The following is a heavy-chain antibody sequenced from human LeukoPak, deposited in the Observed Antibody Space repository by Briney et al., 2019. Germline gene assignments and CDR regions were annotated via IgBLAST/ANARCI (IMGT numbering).Heavy chain of an antibody. V-gene: IGHV3-48*04. CDR1: GFTFSSYS. J-gene: IGHJ3*02. Sequence: GGSLRLSCAASGFTFSSYSMIWVRQAPGKGLEWVSYISSSSSTIYYADSVKGRFIISRDNAKNSLYLQMNSLRTEDTAVYYCARERPGEDTFDIWGQGTMVTVSS. CDR3: ARERPGEDTFDI. D-gene: IGHD7-27*01. CDR2: ISSSSSTI.